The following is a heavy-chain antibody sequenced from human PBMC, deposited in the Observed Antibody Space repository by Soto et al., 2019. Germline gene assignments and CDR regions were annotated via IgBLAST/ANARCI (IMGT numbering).Heavy chain of an antibody. CDR3: ATGEGSSGPLWYFDF. CDR1: GFSIISYH. Sequence: PSETLLLTFTVSGFSIISYHWSCILQPPGKGLVWIVYIYSSGSTNYNPSSKRRLTLSAXXXXXXFXLXQXXXPAPXTAVYDCATGEGSSGPLWYFDFWGQGTLVTV. CDR2: IYSSGST. D-gene: IGHD6-19*01. V-gene: IGHV4-59*01. J-gene: IGHJ4*02.